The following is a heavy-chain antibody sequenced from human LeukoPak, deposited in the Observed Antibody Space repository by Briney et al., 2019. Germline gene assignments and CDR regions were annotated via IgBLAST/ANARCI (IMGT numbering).Heavy chain of an antibody. V-gene: IGHV3-64D*09. CDR2: ISSNGGST. J-gene: IGHJ4*02. CDR3: VKARGIQLWLPGDY. CDR1: GFTFSRYA. D-gene: IGHD5-18*01. Sequence: GGSLRLSCTASGFTFSRYAMHWVRQAPGKGPEYVSAISSNGGSTYYGDSVKGRFTISRDNSKNTLYLQMSSLRAEDTAVYYCVKARGIQLWLPGDYWGQGTLVTVSS.